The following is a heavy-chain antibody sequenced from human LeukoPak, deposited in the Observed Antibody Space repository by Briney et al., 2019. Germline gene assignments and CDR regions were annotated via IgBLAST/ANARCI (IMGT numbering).Heavy chain of an antibody. J-gene: IGHJ1*01. Sequence: GEPLKISCKGSGYSFTNYWIGWVRQMPGKGLEWMGIIYPGDSDTRYSPSFQGQVTFSADKSISTAYLQWSSLKASDTAMYYCARQNSGNSIGYFQHWGQGTLVTVSS. V-gene: IGHV5-51*01. D-gene: IGHD1-26*01. CDR3: ARQNSGNSIGYFQH. CDR1: GYSFTNYW. CDR2: IYPGDSDT.